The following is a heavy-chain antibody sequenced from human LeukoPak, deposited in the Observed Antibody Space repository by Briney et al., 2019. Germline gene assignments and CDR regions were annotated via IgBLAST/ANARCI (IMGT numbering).Heavy chain of an antibody. J-gene: IGHJ6*03. CDR3: ARGAINIVVVPAAITSTYYYYYMDV. Sequence: SETLSLTCAVYGGSFSGYYWSWIRQPPGKGLEWIGEINHSGSTNYNPSLKSRVTISVDTSKNQFSLNLSSVTAADTAVYYCARGAINIVVVPAAITSTYYYYYMDVWGKGTTVIVSS. CDR2: INHSGST. D-gene: IGHD2-2*01. V-gene: IGHV4-34*01. CDR1: GGSFSGYY.